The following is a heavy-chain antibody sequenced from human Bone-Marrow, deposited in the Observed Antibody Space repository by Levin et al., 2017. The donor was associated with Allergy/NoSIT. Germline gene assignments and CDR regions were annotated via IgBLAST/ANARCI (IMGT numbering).Heavy chain of an antibody. CDR1: GYTFTGYY. CDR3: ARDDYYDSSGYYGSVFDY. CDR2: INPNSGGT. V-gene: IGHV1-2*02. D-gene: IGHD3-22*01. J-gene: IGHJ4*02. Sequence: GGSLRLSCKASGYTFTGYYMHWVRQAPGQGLEWMGWINPNSGGTNYAQKFQGRVTMTRDTSISTAYMELSRLRSDDTAVYYCARDDYYDSSGYYGSVFDYWGQGTLVTVSS.